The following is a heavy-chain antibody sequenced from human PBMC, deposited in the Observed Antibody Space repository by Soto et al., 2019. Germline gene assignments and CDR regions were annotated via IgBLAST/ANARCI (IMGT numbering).Heavy chain of an antibody. D-gene: IGHD3-3*01. CDR1: GFTFSSYS. V-gene: IGHV3-15*07. J-gene: IGHJ4*02. CDR2: IKSKTDGGTT. CDR3: TTDGPVEGIFGVVNRSAVY. Sequence: PGGSLRLSCAASGFTFSSYSMNWVRQAPGKGLEWVGRIKSKTDGGTTDYAAPVKGRFTISRDDSKNTLYLQMNSLKTEDTAVYYCTTDGPVEGIFGVVNRSAVYWGQGTLVTVSS.